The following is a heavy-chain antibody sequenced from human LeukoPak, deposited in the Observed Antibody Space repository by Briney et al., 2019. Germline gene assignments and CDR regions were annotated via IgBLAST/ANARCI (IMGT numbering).Heavy chain of an antibody. CDR3: VRDDYNNDGDV. J-gene: IGHJ4*02. Sequence: SETLSLTCTVSGYSISSGYFWGWIRQPPGKGLEWIGSMYHGGNPNYNPSLESRVTISLDTSKNQFSLKLNSVTAADTAIYYCVRDDYNNDGDVRGQGTLVTVSS. V-gene: IGHV4-38-2*02. CDR1: GYSISSGYF. CDR2: MYHGGNP. D-gene: IGHD4-11*01.